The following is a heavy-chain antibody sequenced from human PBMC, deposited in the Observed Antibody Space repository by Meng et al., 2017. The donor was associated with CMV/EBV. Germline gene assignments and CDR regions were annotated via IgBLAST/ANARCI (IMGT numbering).Heavy chain of an antibody. D-gene: IGHD2-2*01. CDR3: ARDPKYCSSTSCPVAGWFDP. CDR1: FSSYT. J-gene: IGHJ5*02. V-gene: IGHV1-69*04. Sequence: FSSYTISWGRQAPEQGLEWMGRIIPILGIANYTQKFQGRVTITADKSTSTAYMELSSLRSEDTAVYYCARDPKYCSSTSCPVAGWFDPWGQGTLVTVSS. CDR2: IIPILGIA.